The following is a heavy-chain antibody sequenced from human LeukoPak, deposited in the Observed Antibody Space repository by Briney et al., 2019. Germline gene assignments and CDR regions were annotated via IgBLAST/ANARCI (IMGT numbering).Heavy chain of an antibody. J-gene: IGHJ4*02. CDR3: ARGRYCSGGSCYSDALDY. CDR1: GFTFSSYA. Sequence: GGSLRLSCAASGFTFSSYAMHWVRQAPGKGLEWVAVISYDGSNKYYADSVKGRFTISRDNSKNTLYLQMNSLRAGDTAVYYCARGRYCSGGSCYSDALDYWGQGTLVTVSS. V-gene: IGHV3-30-3*01. D-gene: IGHD2-15*01. CDR2: ISYDGSNK.